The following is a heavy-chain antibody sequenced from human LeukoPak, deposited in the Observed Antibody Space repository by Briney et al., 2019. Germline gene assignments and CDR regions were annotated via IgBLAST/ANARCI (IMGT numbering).Heavy chain of an antibody. CDR3: GRHYSIGMGMNYLDL. J-gene: IGHJ4*02. CDR2: IYPGDSDT. V-gene: IGHV5-51*01. CDR1: EHSFSSYW. Sequence: GESLKISCNGFEHSFSSYWIGWVRQMPGKGLEWMGIIYPGDSDTRYSPSFQGQVTISADKSISTAFLQWSSLRASDTAIYYCGRHYSIGMGMNYLDLWGQGTLVTVSS. D-gene: IGHD7-27*01.